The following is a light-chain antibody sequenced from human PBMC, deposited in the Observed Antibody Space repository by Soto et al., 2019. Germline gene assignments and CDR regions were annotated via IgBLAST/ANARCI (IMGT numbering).Light chain of an antibody. CDR3: QQTYSTTYT. CDR2: GAS. J-gene: IGKJ2*01. V-gene: IGKV1-39*01. Sequence: DIQMTQSTSSLSASVGDRITITCRASQTISNFLNWYHQRPGKAPTLLIFGASSLQSVVPSKFTGSGSGTDFTLTISDLQPEDCAPYYCQQTYSTTYTFGKGTNLEIK. CDR1: QTISNF.